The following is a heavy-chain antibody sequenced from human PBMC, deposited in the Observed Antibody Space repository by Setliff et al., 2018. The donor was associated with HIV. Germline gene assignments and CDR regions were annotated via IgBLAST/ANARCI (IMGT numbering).Heavy chain of an antibody. J-gene: IGHJ6*03. CDR3: ARWVPYCTSTDCHRWLYYYMDV. D-gene: IGHD2-2*01. CDR2: IIPMFGTA. V-gene: IGHV1-69*13. CDR1: GGSFSRNA. Sequence: SVKVSCKASGGSFSRNAISWVRQAPGHGLEWMGGIIPMFGTADYAQKFQGSVTIIADESTSTAYMELSSLRSEDTAVYYCARWVPYCTSTDCHRWLYYYMDVWGKGTTVTVSS.